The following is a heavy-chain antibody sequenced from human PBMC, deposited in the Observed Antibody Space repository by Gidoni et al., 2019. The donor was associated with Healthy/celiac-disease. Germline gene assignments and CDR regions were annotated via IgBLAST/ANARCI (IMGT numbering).Heavy chain of an antibody. CDR2: ISSSSSDI. CDR3: ARDPGLPAILGVYSYYFDY. D-gene: IGHD3-16*01. J-gene: IGHJ4*02. CDR1: GFTFSSYS. Sequence: EVQLVESGGGLVKPGGSLRLSCAASGFTFSSYSMNWVRQAPGKGLEWVSSISSSSSDIYYADSVKGRFTISRDNAKNSLYLQMNSLRAEDTAVYYCARDPGLPAILGVYSYYFDYWGQGTLVTVSS. V-gene: IGHV3-21*01.